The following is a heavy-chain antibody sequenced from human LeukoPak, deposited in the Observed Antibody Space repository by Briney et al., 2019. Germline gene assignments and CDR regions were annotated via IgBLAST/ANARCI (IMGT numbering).Heavy chain of an antibody. CDR3: ARLSPPIFGVVTDAFDI. J-gene: IGHJ3*02. D-gene: IGHD3-3*01. V-gene: IGHV1-18*01. CDR1: GYTFTSYG. Sequence: GASVKVSCKASGYTFTSYGISWVRQAPGQGLEWMGWISAYNGNTNYAQKLQGRVTMTTDTSTSTAYMELRSLRSDDTAVYYCARLSPPIFGVVTDAFDIWGQGTMVTVSS. CDR2: ISAYNGNT.